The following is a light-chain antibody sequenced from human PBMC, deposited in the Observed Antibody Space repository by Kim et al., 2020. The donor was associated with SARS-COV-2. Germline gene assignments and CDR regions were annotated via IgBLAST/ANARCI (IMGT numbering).Light chain of an antibody. CDR3: QQYDNIPLT. V-gene: IGKV1-33*01. Sequence: ASLGDGVIITCRARQAISNYLVWYQQKAGKAPKLLIYGASNLEAGVPPRFSGSGSGTDFTLTISSLQPEDFATYFCQQYDNIPLTFGGGTKVDIK. CDR2: GAS. CDR1: QAISNY. J-gene: IGKJ4*01.